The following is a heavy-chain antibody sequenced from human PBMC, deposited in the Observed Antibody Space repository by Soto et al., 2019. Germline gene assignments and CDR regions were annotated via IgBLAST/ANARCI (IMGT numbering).Heavy chain of an antibody. CDR1: GFTFSYAW. CDR3: VTGAQAYLDSSAYYTSYFHY. D-gene: IGHD3-22*01. CDR2: IGSETDGGTR. Sequence: PGGSLRLSCEVSGFTFSYAWMSWVRQAPGKGLEWVARIGSETDGGTRDHAAPVKGRFTISRDDSRSTLYLQMNILRTEDTAVYYCVTGAQAYLDSSAYYTSYFHYWGQGTRVTVSS. V-gene: IGHV3-15*04. J-gene: IGHJ4*02.